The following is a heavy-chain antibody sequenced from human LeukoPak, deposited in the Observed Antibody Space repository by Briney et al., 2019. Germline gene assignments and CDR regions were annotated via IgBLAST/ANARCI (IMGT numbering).Heavy chain of an antibody. D-gene: IGHD2-2*01. CDR2: IYSDGTT. CDR3: AREVAILVPATIDAFDI. J-gene: IGHJ3*02. CDR1: GFTVGSNY. V-gene: IGHV3-53*01. Sequence: GGSLRLSCAASGFTVGSNYMSWVRQAPGKGLEWVSVIYSDGTTYYADSVKGRFTISRDNSKNTLYLQMNSLGAEDTAVYYCAREVAILVPATIDAFDIWGQGTLVTVSP.